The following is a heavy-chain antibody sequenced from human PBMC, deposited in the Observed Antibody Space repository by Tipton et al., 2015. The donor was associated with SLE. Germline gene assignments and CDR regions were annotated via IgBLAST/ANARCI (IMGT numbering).Heavy chain of an antibody. V-gene: IGHV4-4*07. CDR1: GGSISSYY. Sequence: TLSLTCTVSGGSISSYYWSWIRQPAGGGLEWIGYIYPTTNTYYNPSLSSRLTISLDTSKNHFSLKLISVTAADTAVYYCAREFLNPVTTVHYYFDLWGRGTLVTVSS. J-gene: IGHJ2*01. D-gene: IGHD4-11*01. CDR2: IYPTTNT. CDR3: AREFLNPVTTVHYYFDL.